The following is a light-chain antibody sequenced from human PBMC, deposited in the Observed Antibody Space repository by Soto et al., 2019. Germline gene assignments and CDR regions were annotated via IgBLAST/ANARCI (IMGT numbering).Light chain of an antibody. J-gene: IGLJ1*01. V-gene: IGLV2-14*01. CDR3: SSYTSSSTLYV. CDR1: SSDVGGYNY. CDR2: DVS. Sequence: ALTQPASVSGSPGQSITISCTGTSSDVGGYNYVSWYQQHPGKAPKLMIYDVSNRPSGVSNRFSGSKSGNTASLTISGFQVEDEADYYCSSYTSSSTLYVFGTGTKVTVL.